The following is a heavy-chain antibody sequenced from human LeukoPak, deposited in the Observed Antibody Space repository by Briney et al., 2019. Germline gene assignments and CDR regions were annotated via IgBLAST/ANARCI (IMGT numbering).Heavy chain of an antibody. J-gene: IGHJ1*01. V-gene: IGHV3-49*04. D-gene: IGHD2-21*01. CDR1: GFTFGDYA. CDR2: IRSKAYGGTT. CDR3: VCGGEGVVKH. Sequence: PGRSLRLSCTASGFTFGDYAMSWVRQAPGKGLEWVGFIRSKAYGGTTEYAASVKGRFTISRDDSKSIAYLQMNSLKTEDTAVYYCVCGGEGVVKHWGQGTLVTVSS.